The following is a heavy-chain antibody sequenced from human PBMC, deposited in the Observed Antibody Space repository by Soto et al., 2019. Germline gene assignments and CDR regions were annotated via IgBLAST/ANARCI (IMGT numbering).Heavy chain of an antibody. V-gene: IGHV2-5*02. J-gene: IGHJ4*02. CDR3: AHSRNLITEDAQVGDFDY. D-gene: IGHD3-10*01. CDR2: IYWDDDE. Sequence: KESGPTLVKPTQTLTLTCSFSGFSLTTAVVGVGWVRQSPGEALEWLAPIYWDDDERYSPSLKTRLTITKDTSKNQVVLKMTNMAPVDTATYYCAHSRNLITEDAQVGDFDYWGQGTLVTVSS. CDR1: GFSLTTAVVG.